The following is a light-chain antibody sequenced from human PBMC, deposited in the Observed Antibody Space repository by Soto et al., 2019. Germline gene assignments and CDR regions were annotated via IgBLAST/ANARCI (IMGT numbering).Light chain of an antibody. Sequence: QSVLTQPPSASGTPGQRVTISCSGSTSNIGSNYVYWYQHLPGTAPKLLIYTDNQRPSGVPDRFSGSKSGTSASLAISGLRSEDEADYFCAAWGDNLRGYWVFGGGTKVTVL. CDR3: AAWGDNLRGYWV. V-gene: IGLV1-47*02. CDR1: TSNIGSNY. J-gene: IGLJ2*01. CDR2: TDN.